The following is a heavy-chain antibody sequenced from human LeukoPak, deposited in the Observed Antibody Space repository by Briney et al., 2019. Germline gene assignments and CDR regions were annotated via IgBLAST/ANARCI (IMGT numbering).Heavy chain of an antibody. CDR3: ARGRRDPIDY. D-gene: IGHD5-24*01. Sequence: ASVKVSCKASGYTFTSYYIHWVRQAPGQGLEWMGIINPSGGSTNYAQKFQGRVTMTRDTSISTAYMELSRLRSDDTAVYYCARGRRDPIDYWGQGTLVTVSS. V-gene: IGHV1-46*01. CDR1: GYTFTSYY. J-gene: IGHJ4*02. CDR2: INPSGGST.